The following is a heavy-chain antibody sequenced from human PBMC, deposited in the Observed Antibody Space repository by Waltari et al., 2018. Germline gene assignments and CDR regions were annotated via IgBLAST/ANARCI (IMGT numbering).Heavy chain of an antibody. J-gene: IGHJ6*02. V-gene: IGHV3-23*01. CDR3: AKDGDYDFWSGYPYGMDV. CDR1: GFTFSRYA. D-gene: IGHD3-3*01. Sequence: EVQLLESGGGLVQPGGSLRLSCAASGFTFSRYAMSWVRQAPGKGLEWVSAIRGSGGSTYYADSVKGRFTISRDNSKNTLYLQMNSLRAEDTAVYYCAKDGDYDFWSGYPYGMDVWGQGTTVTVSS. CDR2: IRGSGGST.